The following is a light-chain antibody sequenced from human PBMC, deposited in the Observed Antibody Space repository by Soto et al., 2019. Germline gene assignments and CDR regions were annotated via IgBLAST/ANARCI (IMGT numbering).Light chain of an antibody. J-gene: IGLJ2*01. CDR2: GNS. Sequence: QPVLTQPPSVSGAPGQRVTISCTGSSSNIGAGYDVHWYQQLPGTAPKLLIYGNSNRPSGVPDRFSGSKSGTSASLAITGLQAEDEADYYCQSYDPTLRTSLFGGGTQLTVL. V-gene: IGLV1-40*01. CDR3: QSYDPTLRTSL. CDR1: SSNIGAGYD.